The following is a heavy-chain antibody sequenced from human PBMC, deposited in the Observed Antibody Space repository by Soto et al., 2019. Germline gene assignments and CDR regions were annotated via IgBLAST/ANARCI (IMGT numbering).Heavy chain of an antibody. Sequence: QLQLQESGPGLVKPSETLSLTCTVSGGSISSSSYYWGWIRQPPGKGLEWIGSIYYSGSTYYNPSLKSRVTISVDTSKNQLSLKLSSVTAADTAVYYCATYYYDSSGYYYFGYWGQGTLVTVSS. J-gene: IGHJ4*02. CDR2: IYYSGST. CDR3: ATYYYDSSGYYYFGY. CDR1: GGSISSSSYY. D-gene: IGHD3-22*01. V-gene: IGHV4-39*01.